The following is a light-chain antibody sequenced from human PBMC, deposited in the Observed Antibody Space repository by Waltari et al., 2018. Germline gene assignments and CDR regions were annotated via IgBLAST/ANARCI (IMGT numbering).Light chain of an antibody. CDR3: QHYVRLPAT. J-gene: IGKJ1*01. V-gene: IGKV3-20*01. CDR1: QSVGRS. CDR2: DAS. Sequence: ELVFTQSPGTLSLSPGERATLACRASQSVGRSLAWYQQKPGQAPRLLIYDASRRATGIPDRFSGSGSGTDFSLTISTLEPEDFAVYYCQHYVRLPATFGQGTKVEI.